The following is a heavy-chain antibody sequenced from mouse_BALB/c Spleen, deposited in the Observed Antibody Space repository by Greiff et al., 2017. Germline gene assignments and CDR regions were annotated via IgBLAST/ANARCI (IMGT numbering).Heavy chain of an antibody. J-gene: IGHJ3*01. Sequence: EVQGVESGGGLVKPGGSLKLSCAASGFTFSSYAMSWVRQTPEKRLEWVASISSGGSTYYPDSVKGRFTISRDNARNILYLQMSSLRSEDTAMYYCARGGDYGSSYFAYWGQGTLVTVSA. V-gene: IGHV5-6-5*01. CDR2: ISSGGST. CDR1: GFTFSSYA. D-gene: IGHD1-1*01. CDR3: ARGGDYGSSYFAY.